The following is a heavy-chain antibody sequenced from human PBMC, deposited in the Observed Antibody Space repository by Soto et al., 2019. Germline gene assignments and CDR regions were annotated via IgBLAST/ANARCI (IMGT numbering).Heavy chain of an antibody. CDR3: ARDFLKYYDNYIFGS. Sequence: SETLSLTCDVSGDSISDFYWSWFRQPPGKGLEWIGYAYNTERTNYNPSLRSRATISVDTSMNHLSLSLRSVTAADTAVYYCARDFLKYYDNYIFGSWGQGILVTVSS. J-gene: IGHJ5*01. CDR1: GDSISDFY. D-gene: IGHD3-22*01. V-gene: IGHV4-59*01. CDR2: AYNTERT.